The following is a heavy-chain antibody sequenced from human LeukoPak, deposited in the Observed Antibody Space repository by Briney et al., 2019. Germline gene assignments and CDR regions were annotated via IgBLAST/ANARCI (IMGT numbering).Heavy chain of an antibody. V-gene: IGHV3-11*01. CDR3: ARASHYDSSGYID. J-gene: IGHJ4*02. CDR2: ISSSGSTI. CDR1: GFTFSDYY. D-gene: IGHD3-22*01. Sequence: PGGSLRLSCSASGFTFSDYYMSCIRQAPGKGLEWVSYISSSGSTIYYADSVKGRFTISSDNAKNSLYLQMNSLRAEDTAVYYCARASHYDSSGYIDWGQGTLVTVSS.